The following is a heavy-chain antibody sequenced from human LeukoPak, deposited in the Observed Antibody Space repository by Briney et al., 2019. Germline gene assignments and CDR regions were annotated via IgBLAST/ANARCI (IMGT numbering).Heavy chain of an antibody. CDR3: ARDDGEALDY. Sequence: PGGSLRLSCAASGFTFSSYWMNWVRQAPGKGLERVANIKQDGSEKYYVDSVRGRFTISRDNAKNSLYLQMNSLRAEDTAVYYCARDDGEALDYWGQGTLVTVSS. V-gene: IGHV3-7*01. J-gene: IGHJ4*02. D-gene: IGHD4-17*01. CDR2: IKQDGSEK. CDR1: GFTFSSYW.